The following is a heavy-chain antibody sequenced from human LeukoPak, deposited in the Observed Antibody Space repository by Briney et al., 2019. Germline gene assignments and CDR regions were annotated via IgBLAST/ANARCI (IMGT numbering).Heavy chain of an antibody. CDR2: IYYSGST. Sequence: SETLSLTCTVSGGSISSYYWSWIRQPPGKGLEWIGYIYYSGSTNYNPSLKSRVTISVDTSKNQFSLKLSSVTAADTAVYYCARFTVAGKVYYYYYMDVWGKGTTVTVSS. V-gene: IGHV4-59*08. CDR3: ARFTVAGKVYYYYYMDV. J-gene: IGHJ6*03. CDR1: GGSISSYY. D-gene: IGHD6-19*01.